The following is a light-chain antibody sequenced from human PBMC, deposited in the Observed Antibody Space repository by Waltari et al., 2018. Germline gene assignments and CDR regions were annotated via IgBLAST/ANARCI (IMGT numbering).Light chain of an antibody. J-gene: IGKJ3*01. CDR1: QSVSFLSREKNF. CDR3: QQYSTSPFT. CDR2: WAG. V-gene: IGKV4-1*01. Sequence: DIVLTQSPASLSVSLGERATITCTSSQSVSFLSREKNFLAWYQQKSRQTPKLLIYWAGVRESGVPDRFSGSGSGTNFTLTISSLQAEDAAVYYCQQYSTSPFTFGPGTTMEI.